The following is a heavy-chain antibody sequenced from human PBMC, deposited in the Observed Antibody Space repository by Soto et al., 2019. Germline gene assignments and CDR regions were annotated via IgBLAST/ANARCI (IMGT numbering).Heavy chain of an antibody. CDR3: ARERGNYMYFDY. Sequence: QVHLVQSGAEVKKPGASVKVSCKASGYTFTSYGITWVRQAPGQGLEWMGWVNTYKGNTNYAQKFQGRVTMTTDTSTSTAYMELRGLRSDDTALYYCARERGNYMYFDYWGQGTLVTVSS. CDR2: VNTYKGNT. V-gene: IGHV1-18*01. J-gene: IGHJ4*02. CDR1: GYTFTSYG. D-gene: IGHD1-7*01.